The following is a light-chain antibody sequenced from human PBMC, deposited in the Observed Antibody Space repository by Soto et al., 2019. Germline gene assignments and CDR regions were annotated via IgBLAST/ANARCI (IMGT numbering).Light chain of an antibody. CDR2: NNN. CDR3: SSYTSSNFWV. Sequence: QSVLTQPPSVSAAPGQKVTISCSGSRSNIGNNYVAWYQQFPGTVPKLLIYNNNGRPLGTPDRISGSASGTSATLTITGLQTXDXADYYCSSYTSSNFWVFGEGTKLTVL. J-gene: IGLJ3*02. V-gene: IGLV1-51*01. CDR1: RSNIGNNY.